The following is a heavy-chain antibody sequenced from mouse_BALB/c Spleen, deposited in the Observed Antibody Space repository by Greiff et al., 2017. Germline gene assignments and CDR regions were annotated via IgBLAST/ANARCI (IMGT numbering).Heavy chain of an antibody. V-gene: IGHV2-6-2*01. CDR2: IWSDGST. J-gene: IGHJ4*01. Sequence: VQLQQSGPDLVAPSQSLSITCTVSGFSLTSYGVHWVRQPPGKGLEWLVVIWSDGSTTYNSALKSRLSISKDNSKSQVFLKMNSLQTDDTAMYYCARHYGRGYYAMDYWGQGTSVTVSS. D-gene: IGHD1-1*02. CDR3: ARHYGRGYYAMDY. CDR1: GFSLTSYG.